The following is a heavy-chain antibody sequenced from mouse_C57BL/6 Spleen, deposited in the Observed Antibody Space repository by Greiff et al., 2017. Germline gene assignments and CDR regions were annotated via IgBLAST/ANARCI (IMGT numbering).Heavy chain of an antibody. J-gene: IGHJ3*01. CDR2: ISSGSSTI. V-gene: IGHV5-17*01. D-gene: IGHD1-1*01. Sequence: EVKLMESGGGLVKPGGSLKLSCAASGFTFSDYGMQWVRQAPEKGLEWVAYISSGSSTIYYADTVKGRFTISRDNAKNTLFLQMTSLRSEDTAMYYCARGFLYYGSSFFAYWGQGTLVTVSA. CDR3: ARGFLYYGSSFFAY. CDR1: GFTFSDYG.